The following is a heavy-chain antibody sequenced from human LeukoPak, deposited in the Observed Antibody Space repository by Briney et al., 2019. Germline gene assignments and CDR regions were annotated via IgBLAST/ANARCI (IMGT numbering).Heavy chain of an antibody. CDR2: IYYSGST. Sequence: GSLRLSCAASGFTFSSYSMNWVRQAPGKGLEWIGSIYYSGSTYYNPSLKSGVTISVDTPKNQFSLKLSSVTAADTAVYYCARLDCGGDCYSPLYYFDYWGQGTLVTVSS. J-gene: IGHJ4*02. D-gene: IGHD2-21*02. CDR1: GFTFSSYSMN. CDR3: ARLDCGGDCYSPLYYFDY. V-gene: IGHV4-39*01.